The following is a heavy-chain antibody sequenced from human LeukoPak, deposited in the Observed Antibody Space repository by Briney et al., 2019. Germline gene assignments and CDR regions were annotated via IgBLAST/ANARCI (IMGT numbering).Heavy chain of an antibody. V-gene: IGHV4-59*01. Sequence: PSETLSLTCTVSGGSISSYYWSWIRQPPGKGLEWIGHIYYSGSTNYNPSLKSRVTMSVDTSKNQFSLKLSSVTAADTAVYYCARAPRDYGSGSYLYYYFDYWGQGTLVTVSS. D-gene: IGHD3-10*01. CDR3: ARAPRDYGSGSYLYYYFDY. J-gene: IGHJ4*02. CDR2: IYYSGST. CDR1: GGSISSYY.